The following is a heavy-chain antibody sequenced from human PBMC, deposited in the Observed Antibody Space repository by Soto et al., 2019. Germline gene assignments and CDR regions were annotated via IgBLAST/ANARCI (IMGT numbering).Heavy chain of an antibody. CDR1: GYALTTSA. D-gene: IGHD6-13*01. Sequence: QIHLVQSGAEVRKPGASVRISCQASGYALTTSALHWVRQAPGQSLEWMGWINPATGDTKYSQNVRGRVTFALDTSATTAYIDLTSLASHDTAVYFCARAAGRAKLLPYFFDPWGQGTLVTVSS. J-gene: IGHJ5*02. V-gene: IGHV1-3*01. CDR2: INPATGDT. CDR3: ARAAGRAKLLPYFFDP.